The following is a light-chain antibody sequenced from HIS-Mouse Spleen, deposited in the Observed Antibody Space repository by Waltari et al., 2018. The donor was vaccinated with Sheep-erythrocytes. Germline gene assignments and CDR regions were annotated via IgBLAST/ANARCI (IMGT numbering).Light chain of an antibody. V-gene: IGKV3-11*01. CDR2: DAS. Sequence: EIVLTQSPAPLSLSPGERATLSCRASQSVSSYLAWYQQKPGQAPRLLIYDASNRATGIPARFSGSGSGTDFTLTISSLEPEDFAVYYCQQRSNPAPFGGGTKVEIK. CDR3: QQRSNPAP. CDR1: QSVSSY. J-gene: IGKJ4*01.